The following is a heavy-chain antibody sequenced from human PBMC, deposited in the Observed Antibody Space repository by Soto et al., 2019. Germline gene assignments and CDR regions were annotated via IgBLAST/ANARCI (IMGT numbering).Heavy chain of an antibody. CDR2: IYWDDDK. Sequence: QITLKESGPTLVKPTQTLTLTCTFSAFSLSTSGVGVGWIRQPPGKALEWLAVIYWDDDKRSSSSLKSRLTLTKDTSKNQVVLTMTNMDPVDTATYYCAHHPYYGLAPYSFDYWGQGILVTVSS. CDR1: AFSLSTSGVG. J-gene: IGHJ4*02. D-gene: IGHD3-10*01. CDR3: AHHPYYGLAPYSFDY. V-gene: IGHV2-5*02.